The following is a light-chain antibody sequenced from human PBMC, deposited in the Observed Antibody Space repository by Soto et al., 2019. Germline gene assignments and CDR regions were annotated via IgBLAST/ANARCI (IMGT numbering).Light chain of an antibody. V-gene: IGKV1-9*01. CDR3: QQLNSYPPWVT. J-gene: IGKJ5*01. CDR2: AAS. Sequence: DIQMTQSPASLSASVGDRVTITCRASQGISSYLAWYQQIPGKAPKLLIYAASTLQRGVPSRFSGSGSGTEFTLTISSLQPEDFATYCCQQLNSYPPWVTFGQGTRLEIK. CDR1: QGISSY.